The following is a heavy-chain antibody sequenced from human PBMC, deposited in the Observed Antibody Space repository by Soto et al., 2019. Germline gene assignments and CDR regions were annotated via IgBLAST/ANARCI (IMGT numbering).Heavy chain of an antibody. Sequence: GGSLRLSCEDSGFTFSSYAMSWVRQAPGKGLEWVSAISGSGGPTYYAASVKARLTISRDNSKNTLYLQIKSLRAEDTAVYYCAKDKALRFSEGSPTDLWGQGTTATVSS. V-gene: IGHV3-23*01. CDR2: ISGSGGPT. D-gene: IGHD3-3*01. CDR1: GFTFSSYA. J-gene: IGHJ6*02. CDR3: AKDKALRFSEGSPTDL.